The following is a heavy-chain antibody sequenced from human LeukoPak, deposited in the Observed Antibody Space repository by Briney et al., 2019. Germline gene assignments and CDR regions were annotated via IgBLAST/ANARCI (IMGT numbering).Heavy chain of an antibody. D-gene: IGHD2-15*01. CDR2: ISSSGSTI. J-gene: IGHJ2*01. CDR3: AAIYCSGGSCPYWYFDL. V-gene: IGHV3-11*01. Sequence: GGSLRLSCAASGFTFSDYYISWIRQAPGKGLEWVSYISSSGSTIYYADSVKGRFTISRDNAKNSLYLQMNSLRAEDTAVYYCAAIYCSGGSCPYWYFDLWGRGTLVTVSS. CDR1: GFTFSDYY.